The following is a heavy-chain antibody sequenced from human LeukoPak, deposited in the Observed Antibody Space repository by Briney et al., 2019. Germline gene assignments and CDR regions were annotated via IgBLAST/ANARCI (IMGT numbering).Heavy chain of an antibody. V-gene: IGHV4-4*07. CDR1: GDSMRSFY. D-gene: IGHD4-17*01. Sequence: PSETLSLTCTVSGDSMRSFYWSFIRQPAGKGLEWIGRIHTSGTTWYNASLKSRVAMSVDTSKNQFSLRLTSVTAADTAVYYCARQVTVTTPYYFDYWGQGALVTVS. CDR3: ARQVTVTTPYYFDY. J-gene: IGHJ4*02. CDR2: IHTSGTT.